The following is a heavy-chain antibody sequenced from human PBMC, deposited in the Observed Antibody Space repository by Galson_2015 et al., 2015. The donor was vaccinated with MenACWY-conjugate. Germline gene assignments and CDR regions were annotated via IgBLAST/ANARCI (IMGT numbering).Heavy chain of an antibody. J-gene: IGHJ5*02. CDR1: GFTFGSYW. V-gene: IGHV3-74*01. CDR2: IDRAGSST. D-gene: IGHD4-11*01. Sequence: SLRLSCAASGFTFGSYWMHWVRQVPGKGLVWVSRIDRAGSSTTYADSVKGRFTISRDNAKNTLYLQMNSLRAEDTAVYYCARERTEPTVSLTSTWYDPWGQG. CDR3: ARERTEPTVSLTSTWYDP.